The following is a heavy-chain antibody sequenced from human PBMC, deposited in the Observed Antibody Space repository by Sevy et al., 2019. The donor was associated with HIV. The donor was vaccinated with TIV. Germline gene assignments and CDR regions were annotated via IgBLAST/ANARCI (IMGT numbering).Heavy chain of an antibody. V-gene: IGHV1-18*01. CDR3: ARRGRWSYFDLWSGSPDY. CDR1: GYTFSSYD. Sequence: ASVKVSCKASGYTFSSYDIIWVRQAPGQGLEWMGWISTQNGNTNYGQNFQGRVTMTRDTSTSTVYMDLRSLRSDDTAVYYCARRGRWSYFDLWSGSPDYWGQGTLVTVSS. CDR2: ISTQNGNT. J-gene: IGHJ4*02. D-gene: IGHD3-3*01.